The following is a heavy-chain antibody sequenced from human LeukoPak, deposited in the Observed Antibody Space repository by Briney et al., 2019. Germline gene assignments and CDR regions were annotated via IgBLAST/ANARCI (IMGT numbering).Heavy chain of an antibody. CDR1: GFTFRTYT. CDR3: AKERGYTSGLGTLDY. Sequence: GGSLRLSCAASGFTFRTYTMHWVRQAPGKGLEWVASTSYDGYYKYYAESVKGPFIISRDNSKNTLYLQINSLRAEDTAVYYCAKERGYTSGLGTLDYWGQGTLVTVST. V-gene: IGHV3-30-3*01. D-gene: IGHD6-19*01. J-gene: IGHJ4*02. CDR2: TSYDGYYK.